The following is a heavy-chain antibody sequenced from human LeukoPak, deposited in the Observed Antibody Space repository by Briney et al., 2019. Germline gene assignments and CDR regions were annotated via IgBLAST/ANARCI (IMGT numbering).Heavy chain of an antibody. D-gene: IGHD2-8*01. V-gene: IGHV4-34*01. J-gene: IGHJ5*02. CDR3: ARRRMAGKNNWFDP. CDR1: GGSFSGYY. CDR2: INHSGST. Sequence: SETLSPTCAVYGGSFSGYYWSWIRQPPGKGLERIGEINHSGSTNYNPSLKSRVTISVDTSKNQFSLKLSSVTAADTAVYYCARRRMAGKNNWFDPWGQGTLVTVSS.